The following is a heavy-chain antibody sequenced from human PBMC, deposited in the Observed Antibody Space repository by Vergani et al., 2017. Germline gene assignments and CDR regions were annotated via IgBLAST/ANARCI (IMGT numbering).Heavy chain of an antibody. J-gene: IGHJ3*02. CDR3: ARELGGTDAFDI. Sequence: QVQLVESGGGVVQPGRSLRLSCAASGFTFSSYAMHWVRQAPGKGLERVAVISYDGSNKYYADSVKGRLTISRDNSKNTLYLQMNSLRAEDTAVYYCARELGGTDAFDIWGQGTMVTVSS. CDR2: ISYDGSNK. CDR1: GFTFSSYA. V-gene: IGHV3-30-3*01. D-gene: IGHD3-10*01.